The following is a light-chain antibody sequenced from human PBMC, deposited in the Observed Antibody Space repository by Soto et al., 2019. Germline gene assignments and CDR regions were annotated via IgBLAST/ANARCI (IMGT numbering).Light chain of an antibody. CDR1: SSDVGGYNS. CDR3: SSYTRSSTPFL. Sequence: QSVLTQPASVSGSPGQSITMSCTGTSSDVGGYNSVSWYQQYPGKAPKLMIYDVTNRPSGVSNRFSGSKSGNMASLNISGLQAEDEADYYCSSYTRSSTPFLFGTGTKVTVL. V-gene: IGLV2-14*01. CDR2: DVT. J-gene: IGLJ1*01.